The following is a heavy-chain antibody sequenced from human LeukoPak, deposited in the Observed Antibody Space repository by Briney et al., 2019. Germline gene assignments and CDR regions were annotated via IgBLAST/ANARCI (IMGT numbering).Heavy chain of an antibody. J-gene: IGHJ4*02. V-gene: IGHV4-31*03. CDR2: IYYSGST. Sequence: RPSETLSLTCTVSGGSISSGGYYWSWIRQHPGKGLEWIGYIYYSGSTYYNPSLKSRVTISVDTSKNQFSLKLSSVTAADTAVYYCAGDRVMGYYDSSGYYYWGQGTLVTVSS. CDR3: AGDRVMGYYDSSGYYY. D-gene: IGHD3-22*01. CDR1: GGSISSGGYY.